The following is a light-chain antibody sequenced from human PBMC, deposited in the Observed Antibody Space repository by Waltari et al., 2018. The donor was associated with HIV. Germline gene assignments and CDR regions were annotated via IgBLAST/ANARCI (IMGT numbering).Light chain of an antibody. V-gene: IGLV1-47*01. Sequence: QSVLTQPPSASGTPGQSVTISCSGTSSHIGTNYVHWYQQFPETAPKLLIYRNNKRPSGVPARFSGSKSGTSASLAISGLRSDDEADYYCAAWDDTLTVVFGGGTKLTVL. CDR1: SSHIGTNY. CDR3: AAWDDTLTVV. CDR2: RNN. J-gene: IGLJ2*01.